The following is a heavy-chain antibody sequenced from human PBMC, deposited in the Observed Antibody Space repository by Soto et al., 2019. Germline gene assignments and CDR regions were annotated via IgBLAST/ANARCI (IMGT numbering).Heavy chain of an antibody. Sequence: EVPLVESGGGLVKPGGSLRLSCAASGFTFSSYSMNWVRQAPGKGLEWVSSISSSSSYIYYADSVKGRFTISRDNAKNSLYLQMNSLRAEDTAVYYCARDVGMTTVTTRDWFDPWGQGTLVTVSS. CDR2: ISSSSSYI. J-gene: IGHJ5*02. CDR1: GFTFSSYS. V-gene: IGHV3-21*01. D-gene: IGHD4-17*01. CDR3: ARDVGMTTVTTRDWFDP.